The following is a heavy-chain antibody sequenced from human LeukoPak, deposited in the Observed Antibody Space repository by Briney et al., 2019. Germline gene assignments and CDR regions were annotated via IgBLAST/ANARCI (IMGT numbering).Heavy chain of an antibody. V-gene: IGHV4-4*07. D-gene: IGHD3-10*01. J-gene: IGHJ6*03. CDR2: IYTGGST. Sequence: PSETLSLTCTVSGCSISSYYWSWIRQPAGKGLEWIGRIYTGGSTNYNPSLKSRVTMSVDTSKNQLSLKLSSVTAADTAVYYCARVRLWFGETRYYYYYMDVWGKGTTVTVSS. CDR3: ARVRLWFGETRYYYYYMDV. CDR1: GCSISSYY.